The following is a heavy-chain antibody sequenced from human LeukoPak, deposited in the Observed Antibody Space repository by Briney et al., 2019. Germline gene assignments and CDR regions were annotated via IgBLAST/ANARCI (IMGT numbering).Heavy chain of an antibody. CDR2: IYYSGST. D-gene: IGHD3-16*01. CDR1: GGSISSGDYY. J-gene: IGHJ6*02. CDR3: ARDGVRYGMDV. Sequence: SETLPLTCTVSGGSISSGDYYWSWIRQPPGKGLEWIGYIYYSGSTYYNPSLKSRVTISVDTSKNQFSLKLSSVTAADTAVYYCARDGVRYGMDVWGQGTTVTVSS. V-gene: IGHV4-30-4*01.